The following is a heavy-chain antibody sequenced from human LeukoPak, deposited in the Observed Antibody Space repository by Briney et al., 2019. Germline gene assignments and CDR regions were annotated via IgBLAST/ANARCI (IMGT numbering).Heavy chain of an antibody. Sequence: SETLSLTCTASGGSISSYYWSWIRQPPGKGPEWIGYIYYSGSTNYNPSLKSRVTISVDTSKNQFSLKLSSVTAADTAVYYCARGGGDYYDSSGKIDYWGQGTLVTVSS. V-gene: IGHV4-59*01. D-gene: IGHD3-22*01. CDR1: GGSISSYY. J-gene: IGHJ4*02. CDR3: ARGGGDYYDSSGKIDY. CDR2: IYYSGST.